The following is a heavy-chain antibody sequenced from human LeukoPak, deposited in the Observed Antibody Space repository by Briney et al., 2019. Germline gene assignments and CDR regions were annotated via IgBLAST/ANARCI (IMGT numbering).Heavy chain of an antibody. J-gene: IGHJ4*02. CDR3: ARAGGYYGSGTHTFDY. CDR1: GFTFSSYS. CDR2: ISSSSGTI. Sequence: GGSLRLSCAASGFTFSSYSMNWVRQAPGKGLEWVSYISSSSGTIYYADSVKGRFTISRDNAKNSLYLQMSSLRAEDTAVYYCARAGGYYGSGTHTFDYWGQGTLVTVSS. D-gene: IGHD3-10*01. V-gene: IGHV3-48*01.